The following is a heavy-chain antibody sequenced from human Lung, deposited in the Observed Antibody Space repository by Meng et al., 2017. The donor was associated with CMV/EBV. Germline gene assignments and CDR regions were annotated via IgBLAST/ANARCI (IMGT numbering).Heavy chain of an antibody. CDR2: ISTYNGNT. CDR1: GYTFTSYG. J-gene: IGHJ5*02. Sequence: ASXXVSXKASGYTFTSYGINWVRQAPGQGLEWMAWISTYNGNTYYEQKFQGRVTLTTDTSTSAAYMELRSMRSDDTDVDDCARDWRRINAQTNWFDPWGQGTXVTVSS. CDR3: ARDWRRINAQTNWFDP. D-gene: IGHD3-3*01. V-gene: IGHV1-18*01.